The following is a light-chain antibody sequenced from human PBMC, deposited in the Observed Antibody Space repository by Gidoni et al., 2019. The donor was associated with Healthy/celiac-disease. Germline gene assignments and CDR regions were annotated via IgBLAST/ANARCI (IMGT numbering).Light chain of an antibody. CDR2: GAS. CDR3: QQYGSSPPVYT. Sequence: EIVLTQSPGTLSLSPGERATLSCRASQSVSSSYLAWYKQKPGQAPRLLIYGASSRATGIPDRFSGSGSWTHFTLTISRLDPEDFAVYYCQQYGSSPPVYTFGQGTKLEIK. J-gene: IGKJ2*01. V-gene: IGKV3-20*01. CDR1: QSVSSSY.